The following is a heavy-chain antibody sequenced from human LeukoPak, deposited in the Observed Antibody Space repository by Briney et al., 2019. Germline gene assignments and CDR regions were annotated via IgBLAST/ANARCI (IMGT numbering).Heavy chain of an antibody. V-gene: IGHV3-21*01. CDR2: ISSSSSYI. CDR3: ARDAPGIAAANWFDP. CDR1: GFTFSSYS. D-gene: IGHD6-13*01. J-gene: IGHJ5*02. Sequence: PGGSLRLSCAASGFTFSSYSMNWVRQAPGKGLEWVSFISSSSSYIYYADSVKGRFTISRDNGKNSVHLQMNSLRAEDTAVYYCARDAPGIAAANWFDPWGQGTLVTVSS.